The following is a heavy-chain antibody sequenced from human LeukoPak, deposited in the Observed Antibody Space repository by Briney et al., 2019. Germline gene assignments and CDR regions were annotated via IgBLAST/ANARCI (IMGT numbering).Heavy chain of an antibody. CDR3: ARPEGYCSSTSGRRCGFDI. V-gene: IGHV5-51*01. Sequence: GESLKISCKGSGYSFTSYWIGWVRQMPGKGLEWMGIIYPDDSDTRYSPSFQCQVTISADKSISTAYLQWSSLKASDTAMYYCARPEGYCSSTSGRRCGFDIWGQGTMVTVSS. J-gene: IGHJ3*02. D-gene: IGHD2-2*01. CDR1: GYSFTSYW. CDR2: IYPDDSDT.